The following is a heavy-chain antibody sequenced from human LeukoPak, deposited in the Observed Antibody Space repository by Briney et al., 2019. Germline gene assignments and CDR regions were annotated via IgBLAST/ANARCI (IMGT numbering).Heavy chain of an antibody. D-gene: IGHD3-10*01. CDR2: IYYSGST. CDR1: GGSISSGGYY. J-gene: IGHJ4*02. Sequence: SETLSLTCTVSGGSISSGGYYWSWIRQHPGKGVEWIGYIYYSGSTYYNPSLKSRVTISVDTSKNQFSLKLSSVTAADTAVYYCARRYYGSGRSFDYWGQGTLVTVSS. V-gene: IGHV4-31*03. CDR3: ARRYYGSGRSFDY.